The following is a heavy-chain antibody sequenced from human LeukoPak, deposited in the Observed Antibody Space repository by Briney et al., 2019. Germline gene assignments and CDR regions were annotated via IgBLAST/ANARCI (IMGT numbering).Heavy chain of an antibody. J-gene: IGHJ4*02. V-gene: IGHV4-30-2*01. CDR3: ARGPGVVYFDY. CDR1: GGSISSGGYY. CDR2: IYHSGST. D-gene: IGHD3-3*01. Sequence: PSETLSLTCTVSGGSISSGGYYWSWLRQPPGKGLEWIGYIYHSGSTYYNPSLKSRVTISVDRSKNQFSLKLSSVTAADTAVYYCARGPGVVYFDYWGQGTLVTVSS.